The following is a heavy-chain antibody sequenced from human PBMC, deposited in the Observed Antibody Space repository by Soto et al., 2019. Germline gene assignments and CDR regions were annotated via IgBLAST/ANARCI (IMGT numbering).Heavy chain of an antibody. CDR3: ARDGDYVWGSYRPTNHDAFDI. Sequence: GGSLRLSFAASGFTFSSYWMSWVRQAPGKGLEWVANIKQDGSEKYYVDSVKGRFTISRDNAKNSLYLQMNSLRAEDTAVYYCARDGDYVWGSYRPTNHDAFDIWAKGQWSPS. V-gene: IGHV3-7*03. D-gene: IGHD3-16*02. CDR2: IKQDGSEK. CDR1: GFTFSSYW. J-gene: IGHJ3*02.